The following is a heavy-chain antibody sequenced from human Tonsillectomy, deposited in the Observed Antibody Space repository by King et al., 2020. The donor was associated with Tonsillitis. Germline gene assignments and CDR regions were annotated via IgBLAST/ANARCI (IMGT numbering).Heavy chain of an antibody. J-gene: IGHJ5*02. CDR2: IHGGGAT. D-gene: IGHD1-14*01. CDR1: GLSVSRNY. Sequence: VQLVESGGGLIQPGGSLRISCAASGLSVSRNYMSWIRQAPGKGLEWVSVIHGGGATYYADSVRGRFTISRDDSKNTVYLQMNSLRAEDTAVYYCARDSGYNLWGTGWFDPWGQGSLVIVSS. V-gene: IGHV3-53*01. CDR3: ARDSGYNLWGTGWFDP.